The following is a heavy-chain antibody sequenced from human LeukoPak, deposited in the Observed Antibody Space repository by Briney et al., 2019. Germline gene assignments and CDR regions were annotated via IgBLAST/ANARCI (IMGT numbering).Heavy chain of an antibody. CDR1: GFTFSRYD. CDR3: ARSYSSSWSARYYYYGMDV. D-gene: IGHD6-13*01. Sequence: GASVKVSCKASGFTFSRYDITWVRQAPGQGLEWMGWINTNTGNPTYAQGFTGRFVFSLDTSVSTAYLQISSLKAEDTAVYYCARSYSSSWSARYYYYGMDVWGQGTTVTVSS. CDR2: INTNTGNP. J-gene: IGHJ6*02. V-gene: IGHV7-4-1*02.